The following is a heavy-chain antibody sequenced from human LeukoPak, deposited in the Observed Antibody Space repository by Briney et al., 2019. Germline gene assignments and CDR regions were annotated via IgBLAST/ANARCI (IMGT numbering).Heavy chain of an antibody. Sequence: GGYLRLSCAASGFTFSNYAMSWVRQAPGKGLEWVSAISGSGANIYYADSVKGRFTISRDNSKNTLYLQMNSLRAEDTAVYYCAKVVVVAAIISWGQGTLVTVSS. V-gene: IGHV3-23*01. CDR3: AKVVVVAAIIS. J-gene: IGHJ5*02. D-gene: IGHD2-15*01. CDR2: ISGSGANI. CDR1: GFTFSNYA.